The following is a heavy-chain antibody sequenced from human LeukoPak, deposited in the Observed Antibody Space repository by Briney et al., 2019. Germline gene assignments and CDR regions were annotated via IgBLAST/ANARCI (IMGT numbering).Heavy chain of an antibody. D-gene: IGHD3-10*01. J-gene: IGHJ5*02. CDR3: ARARYYYDSGSPVNWFDP. CDR2: IYYSGST. Sequence: SETLSLTCTVSGGSISSSSYYWGWIRQPPGKGLEWIGSIYYSGSTYYNPSLKSRVTISVDTSKNQFSLILRSVTAADTAVYYCARARYYYDSGSPVNWFDPWGQGTLVTVSS. CDR1: GGSISSSSYY. V-gene: IGHV4-39*07.